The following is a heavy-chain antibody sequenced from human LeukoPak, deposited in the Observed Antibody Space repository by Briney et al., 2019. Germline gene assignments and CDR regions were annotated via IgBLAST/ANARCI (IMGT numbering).Heavy chain of an antibody. CDR2: IYSGSST. Sequence: GGSLRLSCAASGLTVSSNYMSWVRQAPGKGLEWVSLIYSGSSTYYADSVKGRFTISRDKSKNTLYLQMSSLRVEGTAVYYCAVGAIVATIDYWGQGTLVTVSS. V-gene: IGHV3-66*01. D-gene: IGHD5-12*01. CDR1: GLTVSSNY. J-gene: IGHJ4*02. CDR3: AVGAIVATIDY.